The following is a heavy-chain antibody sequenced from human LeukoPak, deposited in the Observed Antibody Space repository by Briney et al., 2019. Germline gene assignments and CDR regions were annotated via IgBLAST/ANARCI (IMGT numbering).Heavy chain of an antibody. J-gene: IGHJ4*02. Sequence: GGSLRLSCAASGFTFSSYAMSWVRRAPGKGLEWVSAISGSGGSTYYADSVKGRFTISRDNSKNTLYLQMNSLRAEDTAVYYCAKFFSYGYIFDYWGQGTLVTVSS. V-gene: IGHV3-23*01. CDR3: AKFFSYGYIFDY. CDR1: GFTFSSYA. D-gene: IGHD5-18*01. CDR2: ISGSGGST.